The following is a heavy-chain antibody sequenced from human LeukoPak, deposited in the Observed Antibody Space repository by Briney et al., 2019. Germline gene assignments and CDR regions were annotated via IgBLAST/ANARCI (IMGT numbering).Heavy chain of an antibody. D-gene: IGHD6-19*01. Sequence: SETLSLTCTVSGGSISSYYWSWIRQLPGKGLEWIGYIYYSGSTNYNPSLKSRVTISVDTSKNQFSLKLSSVTAADTAVYYCARSIAVAGTDNWFDPWGQGTLVTVSS. CDR3: ARSIAVAGTDNWFDP. V-gene: IGHV4-59*01. J-gene: IGHJ5*02. CDR1: GGSISSYY. CDR2: IYYSGST.